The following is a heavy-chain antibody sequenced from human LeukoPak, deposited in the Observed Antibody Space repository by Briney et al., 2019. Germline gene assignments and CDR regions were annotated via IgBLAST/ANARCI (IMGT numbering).Heavy chain of an antibody. CDR2: IRYDGSNK. Sequence: GGSLRLSCAASGFTVSSNFMTWVRQAPGKGLEWVAFIRYDGSNKYYADSVKGRFTISRDNSKNTLYLQMNSLRAEDTAVYYCAKLGEYYYDSSGTFDYWGQGTLVTVSS. D-gene: IGHD3-22*01. V-gene: IGHV3-30*02. CDR1: GFTVSSNF. CDR3: AKLGEYYYDSSGTFDY. J-gene: IGHJ4*02.